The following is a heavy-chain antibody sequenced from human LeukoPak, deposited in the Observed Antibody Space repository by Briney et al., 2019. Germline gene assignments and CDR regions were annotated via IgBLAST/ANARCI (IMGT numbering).Heavy chain of an antibody. D-gene: IGHD3-9*01. J-gene: IGHJ5*02. CDR3: ARVSRYFDWLLGLFDP. V-gene: IGHV4-59*01. CDR1: GGSISSYY. CDR2: VYYIGSS. Sequence: PSETLSLTCTVPGGSISSYYWSWIRQPPGKGLERVGYVYYIGSSNYNPSLKIQGTISVDASKNQFSLKPSSVPAAAAAVYYCARVSRYFDWLLGLFDPWGQGTLVTVSS.